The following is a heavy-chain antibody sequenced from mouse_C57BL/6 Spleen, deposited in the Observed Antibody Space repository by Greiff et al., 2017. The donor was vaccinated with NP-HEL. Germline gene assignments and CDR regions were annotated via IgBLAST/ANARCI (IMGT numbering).Heavy chain of an antibody. D-gene: IGHD3-2*02. Sequence: QVHVKQSGPELVKPGASVKLSCKASGYTFTSYDINWVKQRPGQGLEWIGWIYPRDGSTKYNEKFKGKATLTVDTSSSTAYMELHSLTSEDSAVYFCARREGKRRLRGMDYWGQGTSVTVSS. CDR3: ARREGKRRLRGMDY. CDR1: GYTFTSYD. J-gene: IGHJ4*01. V-gene: IGHV1-85*01. CDR2: IYPRDGST.